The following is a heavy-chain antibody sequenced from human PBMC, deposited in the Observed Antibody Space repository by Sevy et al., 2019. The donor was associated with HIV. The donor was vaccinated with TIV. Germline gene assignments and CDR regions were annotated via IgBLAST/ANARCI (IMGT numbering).Heavy chain of an antibody. J-gene: IGHJ6*02. CDR2: ISGSGGST. D-gene: IGHD3-22*01. V-gene: IGHV3-23*01. CDR3: AKAKYYYDSSVSYYYGMDV. CDR1: GFTFSSYA. Sequence: GGSLILSCAASGFTFSSYAMSWVRQAPGKGLEWVSAISGSGGSTYYADSVKGRFTISRDNSKNTLYLQMNSLRAEDTAVYYCAKAKYYYDSSVSYYYGMDVWGQGTTVTVSS.